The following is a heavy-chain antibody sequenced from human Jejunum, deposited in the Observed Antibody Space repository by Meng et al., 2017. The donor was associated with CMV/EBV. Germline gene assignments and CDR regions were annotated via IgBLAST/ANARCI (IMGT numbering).Heavy chain of an antibody. J-gene: IGHJ4*02. V-gene: IGHV3-23*01. Sequence: MNWGRPAPGEGLGWGAGINKTGLRNYYASSLGGTFSISGSHSPNPLYLLMNNLKTQDTAMYYCAKTPPSSPHPIWTVNHFDSWGQGTLVTVSS. CDR3: AKTPPSSPHPIWTVNHFDS. CDR2: INKTGLRN. D-gene: IGHD1-1*01.